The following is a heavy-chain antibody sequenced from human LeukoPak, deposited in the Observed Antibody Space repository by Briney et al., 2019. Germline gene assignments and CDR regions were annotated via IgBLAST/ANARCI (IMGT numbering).Heavy chain of an antibody. J-gene: IGHJ4*02. CDR2: INHSGST. D-gene: IGHD3-22*01. Sequence: PSETLSLTCAVYGGSFGQYYYSWLRQPPGKGLEWIGEINHSGSTNYNPSLKSRVTISVDTSKNQFSLKLSSVTAADTAVYYCARDWEYDSSEDWGQGTLVTVSS. CDR1: GGSFGQYY. V-gene: IGHV4-34*01. CDR3: ARDWEYDSSED.